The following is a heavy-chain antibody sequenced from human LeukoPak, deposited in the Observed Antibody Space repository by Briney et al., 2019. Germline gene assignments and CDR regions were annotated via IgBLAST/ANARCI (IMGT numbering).Heavy chain of an antibody. CDR2: ISWNSGSI. D-gene: IGHD5-18*01. J-gene: IGHJ4*02. V-gene: IGHV3-9*01. CDR3: AREGYNYGYFFDY. CDR1: GFTFDDYA. Sequence: GGSLRLSCAASGFTFDDYAMHWVRQAPGKGLEWVSGISWNSGSIGYADSVKGRFTISRDNAKNTLYLQMNSLRAEDTAVYYCAREGYNYGYFFDYWGQGTLVTVSS.